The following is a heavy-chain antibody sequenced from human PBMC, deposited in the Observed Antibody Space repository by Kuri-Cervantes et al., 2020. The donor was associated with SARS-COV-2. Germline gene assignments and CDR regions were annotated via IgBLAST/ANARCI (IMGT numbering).Heavy chain of an antibody. V-gene: IGHV1-24*01. CDR2: FDPEDGET. J-gene: IGHJ4*02. D-gene: IGHD6-6*01. CDR1: GGTFSSYT. CDR3: AKESGYSSSSFV. Sequence: ASVKVSCKASGGTFSSYTISWVRQAPGKGLEWMGGFDPEDGETIYAQKFQGRVTMTEDTPTDTDYMELSSLRAEDTAVYYCAKESGYSSSSFVWGQGTLVTVSS.